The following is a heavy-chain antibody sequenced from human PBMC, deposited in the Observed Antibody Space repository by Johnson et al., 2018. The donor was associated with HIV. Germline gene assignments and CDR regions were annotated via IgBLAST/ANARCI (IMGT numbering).Heavy chain of an antibody. J-gene: IGHJ3*02. CDR1: GFTFFSYG. Sequence: VQLVESGGGVVQPGRSLRLSCVASGFTFFSYGMHWVRQAPGKGLEWVSNFDTAGDTYYADSVKGRFTISRENANNALYLQMNSLRAEDTAVYYCARGSGVLTGGDSDAFDIWGQGTMVTVSS. V-gene: IGHV3-13*01. CDR2: FDTAGDT. D-gene: IGHD4-17*01. CDR3: ARGSGVLTGGDSDAFDI.